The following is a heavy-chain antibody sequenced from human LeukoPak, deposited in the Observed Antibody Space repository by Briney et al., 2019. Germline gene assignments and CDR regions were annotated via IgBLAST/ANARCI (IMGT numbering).Heavy chain of an antibody. CDR2: IYYSGST. Sequence: KPSETLSLTCTVSGGSISSYYWSWIRQPPGKGLEWIGYIYYSGSTNYNPSLKSRVTISVDTSKNQFSLKLSSVTAADTAVYYCARTAKAYKSDWDVFDYWGQGILVTVSS. CDR1: GGSISSYY. V-gene: IGHV4-59*12. CDR3: ARTAKAYKSDWDVFDY. D-gene: IGHD6-19*01. J-gene: IGHJ4*02.